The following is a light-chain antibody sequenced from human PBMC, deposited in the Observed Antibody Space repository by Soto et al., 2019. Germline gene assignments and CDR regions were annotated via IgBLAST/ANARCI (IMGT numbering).Light chain of an antibody. CDR2: GAS. CDR3: QQYGSSPRT. J-gene: IGKJ1*01. CDR1: QSVRSST. Sequence: EIVLTQSPGTLSLSAGERATLSCRASQSVRSSTLAWYQQKPGQAPRLLIYGASSRATGIPHRFSGSGSGTGFTLTISRLEPEDFAVYYCQQYGSSPRTFGQGTKVEIK. V-gene: IGKV3-20*01.